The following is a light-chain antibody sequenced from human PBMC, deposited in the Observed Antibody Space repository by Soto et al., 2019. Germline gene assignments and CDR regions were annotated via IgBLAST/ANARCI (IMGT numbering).Light chain of an antibody. V-gene: IGKV3-20*01. CDR2: GAS. Sequence: EIVLTQSPGTLSLSPGERATLSCRASQSVSSSYLAWYQQKPGQAPRLLIYGASSRATGIPDRFSGSGSGTDFTLTISRLEPEDFAVYYCQQYGSSPPRTFGQWTKVDI. CDR3: QQYGSSPPRT. CDR1: QSVSSSY. J-gene: IGKJ1*01.